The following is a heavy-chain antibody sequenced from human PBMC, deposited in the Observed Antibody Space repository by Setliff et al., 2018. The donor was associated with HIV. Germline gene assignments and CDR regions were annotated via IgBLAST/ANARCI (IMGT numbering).Heavy chain of an antibody. Sequence: PGGSLRLSCAASGFTLSSYSMVWVRQPPGKGLEWIGSFYDGGSTYYNPSLKSRVTISVDTSKNQFSLNLSSLTAADTAVYYCARMDPRLTYNDYWGQGTLVTVSS. D-gene: IGHD1-1*01. CDR1: GFTLSSYSM. CDR2: FYDGGST. CDR3: ARMDPRLTYNDY. V-gene: IGHV4-39*01. J-gene: IGHJ4*02.